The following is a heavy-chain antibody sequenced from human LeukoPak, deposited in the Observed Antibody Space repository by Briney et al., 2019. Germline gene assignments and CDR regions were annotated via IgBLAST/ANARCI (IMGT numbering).Heavy chain of an antibody. Sequence: GGSLRLSCAASGFTFDDYAMHWVRQAPGEGLEWVSGISWNSGSIGYADSVKGRFTISRDNAKNSLYLQMNSLRAEDTALYYCSRVTMVRGSMDYYYGMDVWGQGTTVTVSS. CDR1: GFTFDDYA. V-gene: IGHV3-9*01. J-gene: IGHJ6*02. CDR2: ISWNSGSI. D-gene: IGHD3-10*01. CDR3: SRVTMVRGSMDYYYGMDV.